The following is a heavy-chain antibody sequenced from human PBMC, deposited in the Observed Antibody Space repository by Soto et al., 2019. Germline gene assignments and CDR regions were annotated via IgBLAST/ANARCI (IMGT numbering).Heavy chain of an antibody. D-gene: IGHD2-2*01. V-gene: IGHV1-69*06. Sequence: SVKVSCKASGVTFTSSAMSWVRQAPGQGLEWIGWIIPIFGTANYAQKFQGRVTSTSDKSTSTAYMELSSLRSEDTAVYYCAGEDRGCSRTSCWEDYWSQGTLV. CDR2: IIPIFGTA. CDR1: GVTFTSSA. J-gene: IGHJ4*02. CDR3: AGEDRGCSRTSCWEDY.